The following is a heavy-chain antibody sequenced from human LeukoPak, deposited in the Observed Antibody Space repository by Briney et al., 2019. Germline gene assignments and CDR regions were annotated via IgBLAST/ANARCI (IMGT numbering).Heavy chain of an antibody. CDR2: ISGSGGTT. Sequence: GGSLRLSCTTSGFTFGDYGMSWVRQAPGKGLEWVSAISGSGGTTYYADSVKGRFTISRDNSKNTLYLQMNSLRAEDTAVYYCAKSSGYYPLNTQEDYWGQGTLVTVSS. CDR1: GFTFGDYG. V-gene: IGHV3-23*01. CDR3: AKSSGYYPLNTQEDY. J-gene: IGHJ4*02. D-gene: IGHD3-22*01.